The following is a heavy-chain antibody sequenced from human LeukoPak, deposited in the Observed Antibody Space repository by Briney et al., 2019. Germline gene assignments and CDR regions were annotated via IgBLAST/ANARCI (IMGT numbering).Heavy chain of an antibody. CDR1: GDSVSSNTAA. CDR3: ARSAGNYYFDY. D-gene: IGHD1-7*01. Sequence: SQTLSLTCAISGDSVSSNTAAWHWIRQSPSRGLEWLGRTFCRSKCYNGYAVSVKSRITINPDTSKNQFSLQLNSVTPEDTAVYYCARSAGNYYFDYWGQGTLVTVSS. V-gene: IGHV6-1*01. CDR2: TFCRSKCYN. J-gene: IGHJ4*02.